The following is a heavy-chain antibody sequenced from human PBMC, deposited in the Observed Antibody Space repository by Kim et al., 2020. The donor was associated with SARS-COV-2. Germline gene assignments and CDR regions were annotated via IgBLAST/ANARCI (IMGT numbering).Heavy chain of an antibody. Sequence: GGSLRPSCVASGFTFDTYAMSWVRRAPGKGLEWVSVISGGAVNKFYADSVRGRFTISRDNSKNTLYLQMNSLRDEDTALYYCAKMVIMDGYNYFYYYAM. CDR3: AKMVIMDGYNYFYYYAM. J-gene: IGHJ6*01. CDR1: GFTFDTYA. CDR2: ISGGAVNK. V-gene: IGHV3-23*01. D-gene: IGHD2-21*01.